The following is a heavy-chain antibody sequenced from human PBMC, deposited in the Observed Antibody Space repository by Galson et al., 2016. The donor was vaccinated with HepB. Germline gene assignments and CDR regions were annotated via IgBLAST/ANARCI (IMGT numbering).Heavy chain of an antibody. Sequence: SLRLSCAASGFHFRSYAMHWVRQAPGKGLEWVALISNDGNIKSYISPAKGRFSIFRDNSRNTVHLQMNSLRAEDTGVYYCARDRGAAWVQVFLDFWGRGTVVTVSS. D-gene: IGHD3-3*01. V-gene: IGHV3-30*04. J-gene: IGHJ4*01. CDR3: ARDRGAAWVQVFLDF. CDR2: ISNDGNIK. CDR1: GFHFRSYA.